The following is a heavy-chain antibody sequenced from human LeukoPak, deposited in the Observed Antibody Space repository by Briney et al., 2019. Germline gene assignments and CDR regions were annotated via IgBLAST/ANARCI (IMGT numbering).Heavy chain of an antibody. CDR2: IYYSGTT. V-gene: IGHV4-39*07. CDR3: ARDPRVDAFDI. J-gene: IGHJ3*02. CDR1: GGSISSSSYY. Sequence: PSETLSLTCTVSGGSISSSSYYWGWVRQPPGKGLEWIGSIYYSGTTNYNPSLKSRVTMSVDTSKNQFSLKLSSVTAADTAVYYCARDPRVDAFDIWGRGTMVTVSS.